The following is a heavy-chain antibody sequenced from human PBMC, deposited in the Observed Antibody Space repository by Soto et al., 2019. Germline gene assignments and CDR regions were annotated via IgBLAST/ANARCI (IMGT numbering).Heavy chain of an antibody. D-gene: IGHD1-26*01. J-gene: IGHJ4*02. CDR3: ARGVSAGVDY. CDR2: MERSTGRT. Sequence: QVQLVQSGAEVREPGASVKVSCKASGYSFTSLDINGVRQTAGHGLELMGWMERSTGRTGYAQKFKGRVTMTRDTALNTAYMELTTLTSDDTAFYYCARGVSAGVDYWGQGTLVTVSS. CDR1: GYSFTSLD. V-gene: IGHV1-8*01.